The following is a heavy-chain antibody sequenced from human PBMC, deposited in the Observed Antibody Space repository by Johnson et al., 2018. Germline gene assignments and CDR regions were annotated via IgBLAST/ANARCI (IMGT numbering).Heavy chain of an antibody. CDR1: GGSLSGYY. CDR3: AGGFWSGYRNYGMDV. J-gene: IGHJ6*02. CDR2: INHSGST. Sequence: QVQLQQWGAGLLKPSETLSLTCAVYGGSLSGYYWSWIRQPPRKGLEWIGEINHSGSTNYNPSLKSRVTISVATSKNQFSLKLSSVTAADTAVYFCAGGFWSGYRNYGMDVWGQGTTVTVSS. D-gene: IGHD3-3*01. V-gene: IGHV4-34*01.